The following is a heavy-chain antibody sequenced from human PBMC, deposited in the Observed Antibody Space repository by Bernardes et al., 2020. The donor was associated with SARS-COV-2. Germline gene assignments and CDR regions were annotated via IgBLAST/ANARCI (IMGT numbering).Heavy chain of an antibody. CDR1: GGSISSGGYY. D-gene: IGHD3-22*01. Sequence: SETLSLTCTVSGGSISSGGYYWSWIRQHPGKGLEWIGYIYYSGSTYYNPSLKSRVTISVDTSKNQFSLKLSSVTAADTAVYYCARAKGEWLLLAAAVDAFDIWGQGTLVTVAS. CDR3: ARAKGEWLLLAAAVDAFDI. J-gene: IGHJ3*02. CDR2: IYYSGST. V-gene: IGHV4-31*03.